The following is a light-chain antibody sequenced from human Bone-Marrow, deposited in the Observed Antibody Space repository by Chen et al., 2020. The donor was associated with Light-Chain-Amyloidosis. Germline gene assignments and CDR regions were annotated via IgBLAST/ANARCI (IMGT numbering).Light chain of an antibody. CDR2: DAS. CDR3: QQYDTVPRT. V-gene: IGKV1-33*01. Sequence: DIQMTQSPSSLSASVGDRVTITCQASQAISNYLNWYQQKPGKAPDLLIYDASNVEPGVPSRFSGGGSGTHFAFTISSLQPEDIATYYCQQYDTVPRTFGQGTKVEIK. CDR1: QAISNY. J-gene: IGKJ2*02.